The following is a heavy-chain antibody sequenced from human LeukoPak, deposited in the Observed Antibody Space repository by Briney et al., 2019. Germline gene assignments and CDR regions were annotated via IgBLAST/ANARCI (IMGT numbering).Heavy chain of an antibody. CDR2: ISGSGGST. D-gene: IGHD7-27*01. Sequence: HLGGSLRLSCAASGFTFSSYAMSWVRQAPGKGLEWVSGISGSGGSTYYADSVKGRFTISRDNSKNTLYLQMNSLRAEDTAVYYCAKGLGNWGPGDAFDIWGQGTMVTVSS. J-gene: IGHJ3*02. CDR3: AKGLGNWGPGDAFDI. V-gene: IGHV3-23*01. CDR1: GFTFSSYA.